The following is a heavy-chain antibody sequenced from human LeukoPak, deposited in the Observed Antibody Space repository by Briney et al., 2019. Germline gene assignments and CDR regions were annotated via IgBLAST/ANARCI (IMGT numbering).Heavy chain of an antibody. J-gene: IGHJ4*02. CDR3: ARGRRGSSVPYFDY. CDR1: GGPFSGYY. D-gene: IGHD3-10*01. V-gene: IGHV4-34*01. Sequence: SETLSVTCAVYGGPFSGYYWSWIRQPPGKGLEWIGEINHSGSTNYNPSLKSRVTISVDTSKNQFSLKLSSVTAADTAVYYCARGRRGSSVPYFDYWGQGTLVTVSS. CDR2: INHSGST.